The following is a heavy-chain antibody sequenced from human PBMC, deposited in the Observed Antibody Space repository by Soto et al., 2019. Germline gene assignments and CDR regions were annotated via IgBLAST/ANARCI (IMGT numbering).Heavy chain of an antibody. Sequence: GVSLILSCAASGATFGNYWMNCVRQAQGKGLEWVANINEDGSEKYYVDSAKGRFTISRDNAKNSLYLQMTRLRAEETAVYYCARDLFDYWGQGTLVTVSS. V-gene: IGHV3-7*01. CDR2: INEDGSEK. CDR3: ARDLFDY. J-gene: IGHJ4*02. CDR1: GATFGNYW.